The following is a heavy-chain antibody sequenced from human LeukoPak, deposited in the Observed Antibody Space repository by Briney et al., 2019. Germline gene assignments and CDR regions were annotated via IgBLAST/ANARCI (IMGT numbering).Heavy chain of an antibody. CDR2: ISWNSGSI. D-gene: IGHD3-22*01. Sequence: PGRSLRLSCAASGFTFDDYAMNWVGQAQGKGLGWGSVISWNSGSIGYADSVKGRFTISRDNAKNSLYLQMNSLRAEDMALYYCAKDSGGYEGYFDYWGQGTLVTVSS. J-gene: IGHJ4*02. CDR3: AKDSGGYEGYFDY. CDR1: GFTFDDYA. V-gene: IGHV3-9*03.